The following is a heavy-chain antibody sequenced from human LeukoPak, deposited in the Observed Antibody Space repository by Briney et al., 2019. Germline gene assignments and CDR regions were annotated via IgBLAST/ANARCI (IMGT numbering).Heavy chain of an antibody. D-gene: IGHD2-2*01. V-gene: IGHV1-18*01. J-gene: IGHJ4*02. CDR1: GYTFTSYG. CDR2: ISAYNGNT. Sequence: ASVKVSCKASGYTFTSYGISWVRQAPGQGLEWMGWISAYNGNTNYAQKLQGRVTMTTDTSTSTAYMELRSLRSDDTAVYYCARDRRTYCSSTSCSPFDYWGQGTLVTVSS. CDR3: ARDRRTYCSSTSCSPFDY.